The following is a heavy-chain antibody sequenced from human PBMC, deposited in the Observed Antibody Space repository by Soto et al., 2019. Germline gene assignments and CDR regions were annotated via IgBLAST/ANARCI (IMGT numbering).Heavy chain of an antibody. CDR3: ARVEWELLREGHYYGMDV. V-gene: IGHV1-18*01. Sequence: QVPLVQSGAEVKKPGASVKVSCKASGYTFTSYGISWVRQAPGQGLEWMGWISAYNGNTNYAQKLQGRVTMTTNTSTSTAYMELRSLRSDDTAVYYCARVEWELLREGHYYGMDVWGQGTTVTVSS. CDR2: ISAYNGNT. J-gene: IGHJ6*02. D-gene: IGHD1-26*01. CDR1: GYTFTSYG.